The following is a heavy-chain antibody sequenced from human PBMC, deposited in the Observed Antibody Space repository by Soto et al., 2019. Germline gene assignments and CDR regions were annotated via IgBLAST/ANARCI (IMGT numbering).Heavy chain of an antibody. CDR1: GGSISSYY. D-gene: IGHD1-26*01. J-gene: IGHJ4*02. CDR2: IYTSGST. CDR3: ARDGSLSGSYYTGYFDY. V-gene: IGHV4-4*07. Sequence: QVQLQESGPGLVKPSETLSLTCTVSGGSISSYYWSWIRQPAGKGLEWIGRIYTSGSTNYNPSLKSRVTLSVDTSKNQFSLKLSSVTAADTAVYYCARDGSLSGSYYTGYFDYWGQGTLVTVSS.